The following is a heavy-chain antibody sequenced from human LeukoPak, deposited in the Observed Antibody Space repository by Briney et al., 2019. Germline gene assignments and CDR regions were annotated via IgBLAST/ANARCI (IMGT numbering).Heavy chain of an antibody. CDR2: ISYDGSNK. D-gene: IGHD3-22*01. Sequence: PGGSLRLSCAASGFTFSSYGMHWVRQAPGKGLEWVAVISYDGSNKYYADSVKGRFTISRDNSKNTLYLQMNSLRAEDTAVYYCAKDYNYYDSSGYYYGHYGMDVWGQGTTVTVSS. CDR1: GFTFSSYG. V-gene: IGHV3-30*18. CDR3: AKDYNYYDSSGYYYGHYGMDV. J-gene: IGHJ6*02.